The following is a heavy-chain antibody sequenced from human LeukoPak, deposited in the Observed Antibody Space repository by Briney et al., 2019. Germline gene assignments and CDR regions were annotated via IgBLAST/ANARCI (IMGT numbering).Heavy chain of an antibody. Sequence: GGSLRLSCAASGLTFSSYWMHWVRQAPGKGLVWVSRINSDGSSTSYADSVKGRFTISRDNAKNTLYLQMNSLRAEDTAVYYCAREEWLGGAFDIWGQGTMVTVSS. CDR1: GLTFSSYW. CDR3: AREEWLGGAFDI. V-gene: IGHV3-74*01. J-gene: IGHJ3*02. D-gene: IGHD6-19*01. CDR2: INSDGSST.